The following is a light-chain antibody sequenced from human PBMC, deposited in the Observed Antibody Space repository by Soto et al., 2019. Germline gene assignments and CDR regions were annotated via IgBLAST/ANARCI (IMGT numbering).Light chain of an antibody. CDR1: SSNIGAGYD. J-gene: IGLJ1*01. CDR3: QSYHSSLPYV. Sequence: QSVLTQPSSVSGAPGQRVTISCTGSSSNIGAGYDVHWYQQLPGTAPKLLIYGNSNRPSGVPDRFSGSKSGTSASLAITGLQAEDEADYYCQSYHSSLPYVFGTGTKLTVL. CDR2: GNS. V-gene: IGLV1-40*01.